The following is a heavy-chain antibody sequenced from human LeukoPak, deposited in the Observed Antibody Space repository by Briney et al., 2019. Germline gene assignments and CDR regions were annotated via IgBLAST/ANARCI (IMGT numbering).Heavy chain of an antibody. V-gene: IGHV3-23*01. CDR3: AKRVLKDYYDSSAAFDI. J-gene: IGHJ3*02. CDR2: ISGSGGST. Sequence: PGGSLRLSCAASGFTLSSYAMSWVRQAPGKGLEWVSAISGSGGSTYYADSVKGRFPISRDNSKNTLYLQMNSLRAEDTAVYYCAKRVLKDYYDSSAAFDIWGQGTMVTVSS. D-gene: IGHD3-22*01. CDR1: GFTLSSYA.